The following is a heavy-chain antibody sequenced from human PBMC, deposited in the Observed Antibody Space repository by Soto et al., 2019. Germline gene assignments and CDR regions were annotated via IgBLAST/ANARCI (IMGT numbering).Heavy chain of an antibody. Sequence: EVQLVESGGGLVKPGGSLRLSCEASGFTFSNAWMNWVRQAPGKGLEWVGRIKSKTNGGTTEYAAPVKGRFTISRDDSKNTLYLQINSLKTEDTSVYYCTTGYYGSGSYLSSYPWGQGTLVTVSS. D-gene: IGHD3-10*01. V-gene: IGHV3-15*07. CDR2: IKSKTNGGTT. J-gene: IGHJ5*02. CDR1: GFTFSNAW. CDR3: TTGYYGSGSYLSSYP.